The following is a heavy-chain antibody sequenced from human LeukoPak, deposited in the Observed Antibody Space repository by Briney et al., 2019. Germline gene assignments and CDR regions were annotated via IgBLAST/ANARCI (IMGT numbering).Heavy chain of an antibody. Sequence: PSETLSLTCAVYGGSFSGYYWSWIRQPPGKGLEWIGEINHSGSTNYNPSLKSRVTISVDTSKNQFSLKLSSVTAADTAVYYCARESPYNWNVKGFDYWGQGTLVTVSS. CDR3: ARESPYNWNVKGFDY. V-gene: IGHV4-34*01. CDR1: GGSFSGYY. J-gene: IGHJ4*02. D-gene: IGHD1-1*01. CDR2: INHSGST.